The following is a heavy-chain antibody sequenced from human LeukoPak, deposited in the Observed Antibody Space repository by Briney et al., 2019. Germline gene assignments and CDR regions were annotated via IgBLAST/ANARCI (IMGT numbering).Heavy chain of an antibody. D-gene: IGHD3-16*01. Sequence: ASVKVSCKASGYTFTSYDINWVRQAPGQGLEWMGWISAYNGNTNYAQKLQGRVTMTTDTSTSTAYMELRSLRSDDTAVYYCARDDSDGGVFDYWGQGTLVTVSS. CDR2: ISAYNGNT. CDR1: GYTFTSYD. V-gene: IGHV1-18*01. J-gene: IGHJ4*02. CDR3: ARDDSDGGVFDY.